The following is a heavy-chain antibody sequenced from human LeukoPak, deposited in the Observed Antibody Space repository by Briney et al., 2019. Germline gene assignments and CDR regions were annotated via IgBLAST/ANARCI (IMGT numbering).Heavy chain of an antibody. V-gene: IGHV3-7*01. CDR3: ARGHGAHYVWGSYRHTPFDY. J-gene: IGHJ4*02. D-gene: IGHD3-16*02. Sequence: GGSLRLSCAASGFTFSSYWMSWVRQAPGKGLEWVANIKQDGSEKYYVDSVKGRFTISRDNAKNSLYLQMNSLRAEDTAVYYCARGHGAHYVWGSYRHTPFDYWGQGTLVTVSS. CDR1: GFTFSSYW. CDR2: IKQDGSEK.